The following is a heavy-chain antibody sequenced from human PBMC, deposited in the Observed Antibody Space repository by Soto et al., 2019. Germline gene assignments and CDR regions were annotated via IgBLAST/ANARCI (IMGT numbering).Heavy chain of an antibody. CDR1: GFAFHDYA. Sequence: EVQLVESGGGLIQPGRSLRLSCAASGFAFHDYAMHWVRQAPGKGLEWVSGIGWNSGSIAYADSVKGRFTISRDNAKNSLYLQMNSLRAEDTAIYYCAKFGGMDVWGQGTTVTVSS. D-gene: IGHD3-10*01. CDR2: IGWNSGSI. J-gene: IGHJ6*02. CDR3: AKFGGMDV. V-gene: IGHV3-9*01.